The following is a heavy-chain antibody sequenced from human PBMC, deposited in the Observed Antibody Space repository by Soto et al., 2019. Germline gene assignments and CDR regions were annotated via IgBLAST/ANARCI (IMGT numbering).Heavy chain of an antibody. CDR2: ISAYNGNT. D-gene: IGHD3-9*01. CDR1: GYTFRGDG. J-gene: IGHJ4*02. Sequence: ASVKGSCQASGYTFRGDGIGWVRQAPGQGLEWMGWISAYNGNTNYAQKLQGRVTMTTDTSTSTAYMELRSLRSDDTAVYYCARRPYDILTGPPRADYYFDYWGQGTLVTVSS. CDR3: ARRPYDILTGPPRADYYFDY. V-gene: IGHV1-18*01.